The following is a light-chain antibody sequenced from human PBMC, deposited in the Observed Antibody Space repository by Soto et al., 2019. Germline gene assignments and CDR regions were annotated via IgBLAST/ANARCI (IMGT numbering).Light chain of an antibody. CDR1: QGISNY. J-gene: IGKJ1*01. CDR2: GAS. V-gene: IGKV1-27*01. CDR3: QKYDSAPWT. Sequence: EIQMTQSPSSLSASVGDRVTITCRASQGISNYLAWYQQKPGKVPKLLIYGASTLQSEVPSRLSGSGSGTDFTLIINRLQPEDVATYYCQKYDSAPWTFGQGTKVEIK.